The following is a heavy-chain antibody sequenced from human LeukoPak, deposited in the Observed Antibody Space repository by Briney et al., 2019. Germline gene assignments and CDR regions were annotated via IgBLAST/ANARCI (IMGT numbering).Heavy chain of an antibody. CDR1: GYTFTGYY. J-gene: IGHJ5*02. V-gene: IGHV1-2*02. CDR2: INPNSGGT. D-gene: IGHD3-22*01. CDR3: ARDGYYDSSGYYSPDP. Sequence: ASVKVSCKASGYTFTGYYMHWVRQAPGQGLEWMGWINPNSGGTNYAQKFQGRVTMTRDTSISTAYMALSRLRSDDTAVYYCARDGYYDSSGYYSPDPWGQGTLVTVSS.